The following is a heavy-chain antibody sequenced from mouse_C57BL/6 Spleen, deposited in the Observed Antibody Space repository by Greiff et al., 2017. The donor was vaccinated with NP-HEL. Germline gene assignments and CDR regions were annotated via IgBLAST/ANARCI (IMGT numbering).Heavy chain of an antibody. CDR3: ARSCLAPEITTRDY. J-gene: IGHJ2*01. CDR2: IYPRDGST. V-gene: IGHV1-85*01. CDR1: GYTFTSYD. D-gene: IGHD2-4*01. Sequence: VQLKQSGPELVKPGASVKLSCKASGYTFTSYDINWVKQRPGQGLEWIGWIYPRDGSTKYNEKFKGKATLTVDTSSSTAYMELHSLTSVDSAVYFCARSCLAPEITTRDYWGQGTTLTVSS.